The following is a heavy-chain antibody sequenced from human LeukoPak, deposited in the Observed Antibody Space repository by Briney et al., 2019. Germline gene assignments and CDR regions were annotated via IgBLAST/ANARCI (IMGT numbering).Heavy chain of an antibody. CDR2: ISYDGSNK. Sequence: GRSLRLSCAASGFTFSSYGMHWVRQAPGKGLEWVAVISYDGSNKYYADSVKGRFTISRDNSKNTLYLQVNSLRAEDTAVYYCEVVVAATPYAFDIWGQGTMVTVSS. CDR3: EVVVAATPYAFDI. V-gene: IGHV3-30*03. D-gene: IGHD2-15*01. CDR1: GFTFSSYG. J-gene: IGHJ3*02.